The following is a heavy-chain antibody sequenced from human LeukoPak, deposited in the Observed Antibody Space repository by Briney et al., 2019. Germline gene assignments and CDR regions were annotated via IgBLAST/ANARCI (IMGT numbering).Heavy chain of an antibody. J-gene: IGHJ4*02. CDR3: ARLKAAADLDY. D-gene: IGHD6-13*01. CDR1: GGSISSYY. Sequence: SETLSLTCTVSGGSISSYYWSWIRQPPGKGLEWIGYIYYSGSTNYNPSLKSRVTISVDTSKNQFSLKLSSVTAADTAVYYCARLKAAADLDYWGQGTLVTVSS. CDR2: IYYSGST. V-gene: IGHV4-59*08.